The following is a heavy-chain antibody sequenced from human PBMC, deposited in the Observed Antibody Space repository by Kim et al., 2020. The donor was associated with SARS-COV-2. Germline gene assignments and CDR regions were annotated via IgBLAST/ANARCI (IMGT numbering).Heavy chain of an antibody. J-gene: IGHJ4*02. D-gene: IGHD6-19*01. V-gene: IGHV6-1*01. Sequence: EYAVSVKSRITINPDTSENQFSLQLNSVTPEDTAVYYCARDSRWLEFDYWGQGTLVTVSS. CDR3: ARDSRWLEFDY.